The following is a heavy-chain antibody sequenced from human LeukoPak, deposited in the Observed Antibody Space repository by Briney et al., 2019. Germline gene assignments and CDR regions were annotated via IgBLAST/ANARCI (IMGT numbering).Heavy chain of an antibody. CDR3: ARVDGRSSSWSDD. CDR2: ISSSSSYI. J-gene: IGHJ4*02. V-gene: IGHV3-21*01. CDR1: GFTFSSYS. D-gene: IGHD6-6*01. Sequence: WGSLRLSCAASGFTFSSYSMNWVRQAPGKGLELVSSISSSSSYIYYADSVKGRFTISKDNAKNSLYLQMNSLRAEDTAVYYCARVDGRSSSWSDDWGQGTLVTVSS.